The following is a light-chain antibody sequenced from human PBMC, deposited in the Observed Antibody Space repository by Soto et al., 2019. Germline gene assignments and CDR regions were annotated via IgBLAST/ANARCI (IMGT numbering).Light chain of an antibody. CDR1: QNIDNN. V-gene: IGKV3D-15*01. CDR3: QQYNNRPPLT. CDR2: GAS. Sequence: EIVMTQSPATLSVSPGDRVTLSCRASQNIDNNLAWYQQRPGQAPRLLIYGASTRANGIPATFSGSGSGTEFSLTISSLQSEDVAVYCCQQYNNRPPLTFGGGTKVEIK. J-gene: IGKJ4*01.